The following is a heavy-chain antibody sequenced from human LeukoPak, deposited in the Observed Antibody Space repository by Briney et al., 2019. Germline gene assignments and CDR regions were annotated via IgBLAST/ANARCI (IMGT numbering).Heavy chain of an antibody. CDR3: ARGGTGSGWYGVPFDY. CDR2: ISAYNGNT. D-gene: IGHD6-19*01. J-gene: IGHJ4*02. V-gene: IGHV1-18*01. CDR1: GYTFTSYG. Sequence: ASVEVSCKASGYTFTSYGISWVRQAPGQGLEWMGWISAYNGNTNYAQKLQGRVTMTTDTSTSTAYMELRSLRSDDTAVYYCARGGTGSGWYGVPFDYWGQGTLVTVSS.